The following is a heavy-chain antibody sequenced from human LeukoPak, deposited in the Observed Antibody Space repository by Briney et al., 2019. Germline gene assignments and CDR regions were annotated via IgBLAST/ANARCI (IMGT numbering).Heavy chain of an antibody. CDR1: GYSFTSYW. CDR3: ARQSVYGDSYYYYGMDV. Sequence: GESLKISCKGSGYSFTSYWIGWVRQMPGKGLECMGIIYPGDSDTRYSPSFQGQVTISADKSISTAYLQWSSLKASDTAMYYCARQSVYGDSYYYYGMDVWGQGTTVTVSS. J-gene: IGHJ6*02. CDR2: IYPGDSDT. V-gene: IGHV5-51*01. D-gene: IGHD4-17*01.